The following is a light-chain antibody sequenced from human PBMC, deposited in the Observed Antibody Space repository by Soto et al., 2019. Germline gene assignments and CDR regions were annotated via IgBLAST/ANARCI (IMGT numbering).Light chain of an antibody. J-gene: IGLJ2*01. CDR3: QSYDNTLSASV. CDR2: DSS. V-gene: IGLV1-40*01. CDR1: SSNIGAGHV. Sequence: QSVLTQPPSVSGAPGQRVTISCTGSSSNIGAGHVVHWYQQFPGRAPILLIYDSSNRPSGVPDRFSGSKSGTSASLAITGLQAEDEADYYCQSYDNTLSASVFGGGTKLTVL.